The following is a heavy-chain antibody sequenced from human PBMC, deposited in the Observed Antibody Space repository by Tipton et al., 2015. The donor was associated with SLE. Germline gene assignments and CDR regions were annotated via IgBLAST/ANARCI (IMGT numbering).Heavy chain of an antibody. Sequence: SLRLSCAASGFTFSNYNMSWVRQAPGRGLEWVSVIFVGGATFHADSVKGRFTISRDNSKNTLYLQMNSLRPEDTAVYYCAKEESGYYYYYYGMDVWGHGTTVTVSS. CDR1: GFTFSNYN. J-gene: IGHJ6*02. CDR3: AKEESGYYYYYYGMDV. V-gene: IGHV3-53*05. CDR2: IFVGGAT. D-gene: IGHD3-10*01.